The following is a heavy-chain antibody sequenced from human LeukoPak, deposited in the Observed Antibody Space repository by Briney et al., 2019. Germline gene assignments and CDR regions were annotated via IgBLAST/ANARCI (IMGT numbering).Heavy chain of an antibody. D-gene: IGHD2-2*01. J-gene: IGHJ5*02. CDR1: GGSISSYY. Sequence: LSETLSLTCTVPGGSISSYYRSWIRQPPGKELEWIGYIYYSGSTNYNPSLKSRVTISVDTSKNQFSLKLSSVTAADTAVYYCARCGCSSTSCATDWFDPWGQGTLVTVSS. CDR2: IYYSGST. V-gene: IGHV4-59*01. CDR3: ARCGCSSTSCATDWFDP.